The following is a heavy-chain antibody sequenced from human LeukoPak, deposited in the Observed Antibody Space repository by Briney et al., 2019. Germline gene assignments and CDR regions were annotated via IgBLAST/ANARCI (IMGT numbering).Heavy chain of an antibody. CDR2: ISDSGGS. CDR3: ARLPAAGTGPDY. V-gene: IGHV4-61*01. CDR1: GGSVSSGISY. Sequence: PSETLSLTCSVSGGSVSSGISYWSWIRQPPGEGLEWIAYISDSGGSDYNPSLRGRVTISLDTSKNQFSLRLTSITAADTAVYYCARLPAAGTGPDYWGQGTLVTVSS. J-gene: IGHJ4*02. D-gene: IGHD6-13*01.